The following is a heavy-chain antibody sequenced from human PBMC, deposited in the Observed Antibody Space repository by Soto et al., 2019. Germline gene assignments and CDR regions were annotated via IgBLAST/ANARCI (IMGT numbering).Heavy chain of an antibody. CDR3: ARDAVHDFWSGYYTRPFDN. Sequence: SGTLSLTCAVYGGSFSGYYWSWIRQPPGKGLEWIGEINHSGSTNYNPSLKSRVTISVDTSKNQFSLKLSSVTAADTAVYYCARDAVHDFWSGYYTRPFDNWGQGTLVNVSS. D-gene: IGHD3-3*01. J-gene: IGHJ4*02. CDR2: INHSGST. V-gene: IGHV4-34*01. CDR1: GGSFSGYY.